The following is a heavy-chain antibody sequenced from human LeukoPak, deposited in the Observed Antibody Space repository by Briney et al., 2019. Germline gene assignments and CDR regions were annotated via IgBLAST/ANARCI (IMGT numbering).Heavy chain of an antibody. V-gene: IGHV4-59*08. CDR2: VYSSGST. CDR3: ARRMSHLYNFEY. D-gene: IGHD5-24*01. Sequence: KPSETLSLTCTVSGGSISSYYWNWIRQPPGKGLEWIGYVYSSGSTNYNPSLKSRVTISVDTSKNQFSLKLNSVTAADTAGYYCARRMSHLYNFEYWGQGTLVTVSS. CDR1: GGSISSYY. J-gene: IGHJ4*02.